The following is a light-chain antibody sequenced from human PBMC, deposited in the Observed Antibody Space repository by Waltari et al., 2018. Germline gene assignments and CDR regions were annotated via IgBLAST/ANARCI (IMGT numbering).Light chain of an antibody. CDR3: QQSYSNPRVT. V-gene: IGKV1-39*01. Sequence: DIQMTQSPSSLSASVGDRVTITCRASQSISSYLNWYQQKPGKAPKLLIYAASSLQSGVPSRFSGSGSGTDFTLTISSLQPEDFATYYCQQSYSNPRVTFGPETKVDIK. CDR1: QSISSY. CDR2: AAS. J-gene: IGKJ3*01.